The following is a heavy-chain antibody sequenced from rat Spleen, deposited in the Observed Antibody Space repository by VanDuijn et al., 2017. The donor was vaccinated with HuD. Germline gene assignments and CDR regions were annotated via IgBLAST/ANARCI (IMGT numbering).Heavy chain of an antibody. CDR3: ARSRSYFEY. Sequence: QVQLKESGPGLVQPSQTLSLTCTVSGFSLPSSSVSWIRQPPGKGLEWMGAIWSNGNADYNSVFKSRLSINRDTSRGQVFLEMNSLQTEDTAIYFCARSRSYFEYWGQGVMVTVSS. V-gene: IGHV2-1*01. J-gene: IGHJ2*01. CDR2: IWSNGNA. CDR1: GFSLPSSS. D-gene: IGHD1-11*01.